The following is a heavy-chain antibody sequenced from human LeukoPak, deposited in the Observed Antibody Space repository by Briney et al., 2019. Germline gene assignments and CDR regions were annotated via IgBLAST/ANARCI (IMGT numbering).Heavy chain of an antibody. CDR3: ARDSSGILLH. CDR2: ISSSGSAI. V-gene: IGHV3-48*04. Sequence: PGGSLRLSCAASGFTFSNYWVHWVRQAPGKGLEWVSYISSSGSAIYFADSAKGRFTISRDNAKNSLYLQMNSLRAEDTAVYYCARDSSGILLHWGQGTLVTVSS. CDR1: GFTFSNYW. D-gene: IGHD3-22*01. J-gene: IGHJ4*02.